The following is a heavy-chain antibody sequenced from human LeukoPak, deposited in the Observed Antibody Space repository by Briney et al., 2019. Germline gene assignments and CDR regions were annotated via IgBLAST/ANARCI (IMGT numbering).Heavy chain of an antibody. J-gene: IGHJ4*02. Sequence: SETLSLTCSVSGYSTSSGYYWGWIRQPPGKGLEWIGSIYHSGSTYYNPSLKSRVTISVDTSKNQFSLKLSSVTAADTAVYYCARVSVGCSGGSCYRHFDYWGQGTLVTVSS. CDR1: GYSTSSGYY. CDR3: ARVSVGCSGGSCYRHFDY. CDR2: IYHSGST. D-gene: IGHD2-15*01. V-gene: IGHV4-38-2*02.